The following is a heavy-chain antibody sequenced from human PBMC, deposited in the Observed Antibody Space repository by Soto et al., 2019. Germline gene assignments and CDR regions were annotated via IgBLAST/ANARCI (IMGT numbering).Heavy chain of an antibody. CDR1: GYTFTGYY. V-gene: IGHV1-2*02. CDR2: INPNSGGT. CDR3: ARDTAMVGWFDP. J-gene: IGHJ5*02. D-gene: IGHD5-18*01. Sequence: ASVKVSCKASGYTFTGYYMHWVRQAPGQGLEWMGWINPNSGGTNYAQKFQGRVTMTRDTSISTAYMELSRLRSDDTAVYYCARDTAMVGWFDPWGQGTLVTVSS.